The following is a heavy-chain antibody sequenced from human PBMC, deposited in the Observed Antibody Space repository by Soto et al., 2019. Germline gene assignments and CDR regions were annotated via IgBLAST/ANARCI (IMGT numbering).Heavy chain of an antibody. CDR3: ASSGSGAPGYFDY. CDR2: IIPILGIA. D-gene: IGHD3-10*01. CDR1: GGTFSSYT. V-gene: IGHV1-69*02. Sequence: ASVKVSCKASGGTFSSYTISWVRQAPGQGLEWMGRIIPILGIANYAQKFQGRVTITADKSTSTAYMELSSLRSEDTAVYYCASSGSGAPGYFDYWGQGTLVTVSS. J-gene: IGHJ4*02.